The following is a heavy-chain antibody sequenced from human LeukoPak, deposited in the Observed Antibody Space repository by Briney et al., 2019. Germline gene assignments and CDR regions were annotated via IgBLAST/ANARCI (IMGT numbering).Heavy chain of an antibody. Sequence: SETLSLTCAVYGGSFSGYYWSWIRQPPGKGLEWIGEINHSGCTNYNPSLKSRVTISVDTSKNQFSLKLSSVTAADTAVYYCARDRTHARSFDYWGQGTLVTVSS. V-gene: IGHV4-34*01. CDR3: ARDRTHARSFDY. J-gene: IGHJ4*02. D-gene: IGHD1-1*01. CDR1: GGSFSGYY. CDR2: INHSGCT.